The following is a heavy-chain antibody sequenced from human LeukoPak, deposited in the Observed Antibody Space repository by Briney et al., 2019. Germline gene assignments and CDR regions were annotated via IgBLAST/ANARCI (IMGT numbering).Heavy chain of an antibody. CDR1: GDSISRYY. CDR2: IYYTGTT. D-gene: IGHD4-17*01. CDR3: ARGLRRRSPFDY. V-gene: IGHV4-59*12. J-gene: IGHJ4*02. Sequence: SETLSLTCTVSGDSISRYYWSWIRQPPGEGLEWIGYIYYTGTTNYNPSLKSRVTITVDTSKNQFSLKLSSVTAADTAVYYCARGLRRRSPFDYWGQGTLVTVSS.